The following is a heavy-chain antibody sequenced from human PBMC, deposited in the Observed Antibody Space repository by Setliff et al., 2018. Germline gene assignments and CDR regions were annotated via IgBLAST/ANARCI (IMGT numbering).Heavy chain of an antibody. J-gene: IGHJ6*03. Sequence: HPGGSLRLSCAASGFTFSRYWMSWVRQAPGKGLEWVANIKQDGSEKYYVDSVKGRFTISRDNAKNSLYLQMNSLRAEDTAVYYCAREKMATNYYYYYMDVWGKGTTVTVSS. CDR1: GFTFSRYW. CDR2: IKQDGSEK. D-gene: IGHD5-12*01. V-gene: IGHV3-7*01. CDR3: AREKMATNYYYYYMDV.